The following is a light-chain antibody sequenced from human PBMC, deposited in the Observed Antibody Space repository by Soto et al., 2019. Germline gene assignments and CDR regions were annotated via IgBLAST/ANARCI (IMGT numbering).Light chain of an antibody. CDR1: QTFSSH. CDR2: DAS. V-gene: IGKV3-11*01. CDR3: QHYANWPPVTT. Sequence: EIVLTQSPATLSFSPGERATLSCRASQTFSSHLAWYQQKPGQAPRLLIFDASKRATGIPARFSGSGSGTDFTHAVSYFEPEDFAVYYCQHYANWPPVTTFGQGTRLEIK. J-gene: IGKJ5*01.